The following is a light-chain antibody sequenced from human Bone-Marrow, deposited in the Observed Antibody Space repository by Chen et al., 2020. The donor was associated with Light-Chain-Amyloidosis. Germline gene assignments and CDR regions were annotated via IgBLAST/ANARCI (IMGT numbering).Light chain of an antibody. CDR2: RDT. CDR3: QSADSSGTYEVI. J-gene: IGLJ2*01. V-gene: IGLV3-25*03. CDR1: DLPTKY. Sequence: SYELTTPPSVAGSPGQPARITCSGDDLPTKYAYWYQQKPGQAPVLVIHRDTERPSGISERFSGSSSGTTATLTISGVQAEDEADYHCQSADSSGTYEVIFGGGTKLTVL.